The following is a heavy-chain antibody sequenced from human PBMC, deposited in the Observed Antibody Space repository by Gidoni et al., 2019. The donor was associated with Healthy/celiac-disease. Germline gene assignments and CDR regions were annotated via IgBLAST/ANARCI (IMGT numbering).Heavy chain of an antibody. V-gene: IGHV3-30*04. CDR1: GFTFSSYA. J-gene: IGHJ6*02. CDR2: ISYEGSNK. CDR3: AREVQTPSTVVQINYYYYGMDV. D-gene: IGHD2-2*01. Sequence: QVQLVESGGGVVQPGRSLRLSCAASGFTFSSYAMHWVRQAPGKGLEWVAVISYEGSNKYYADSVKGRFTISRDNSKNTLYLQMNSLRAEDTAVYYCAREVQTPSTVVQINYYYYGMDVWGQGTTVTVSS.